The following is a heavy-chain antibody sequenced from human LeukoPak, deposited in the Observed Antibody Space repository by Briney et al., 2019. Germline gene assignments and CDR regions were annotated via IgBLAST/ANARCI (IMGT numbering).Heavy chain of an antibody. V-gene: IGHV4-34*01. CDR1: GGSFSGYY. D-gene: IGHD2-8*01. CDR3: ARANYDTNGNCRYYNYYGLDV. J-gene: IGHJ6*02. Sequence: PSETLSLTCAVYGGSFSGYYWSWIRQPPGKGLEWIGEINHSGGTNYNPSLKSRVTISGDRSKSQFSLKLSSVAAADTAVYYCARANYDTNGNCRYYNYYGLDVWGQGTTVTVSS. CDR2: INHSGGT.